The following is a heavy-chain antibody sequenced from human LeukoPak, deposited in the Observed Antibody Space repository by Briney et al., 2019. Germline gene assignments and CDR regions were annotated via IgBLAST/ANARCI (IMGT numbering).Heavy chain of an antibody. Sequence: ASVKVSCKASGYTFTSYGISWVRQAPGQGLEWMGWISAYNGNTNYAQKLQGRVTMTTDTSTSTAYMELRSLRSDDTAVYYCARDDPYYDSSGYYFFHYWGQGTLVTVSS. CDR1: GYTFTSYG. J-gene: IGHJ4*02. V-gene: IGHV1-18*01. D-gene: IGHD3-22*01. CDR3: ARDDPYYDSSGYYFFHY. CDR2: ISAYNGNT.